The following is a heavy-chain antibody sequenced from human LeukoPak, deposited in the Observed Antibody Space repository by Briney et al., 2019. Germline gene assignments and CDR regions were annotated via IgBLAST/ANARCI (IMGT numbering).Heavy chain of an antibody. D-gene: IGHD6-13*01. CDR3: AKRIAGSATGVWWYLDL. Sequence: GRSLRLSCAASGFTYSSYGMHWVRQAPGKGLEWVAIISHDGSNKHYADSVKGRFTVSRDNSENTLYLQMNSLRAEDTAMYYCAKRIAGSATGVWWYLDLWGRGTLVTVSS. CDR2: ISHDGSNK. CDR1: GFTYSSYG. V-gene: IGHV3-30*18. J-gene: IGHJ2*01.